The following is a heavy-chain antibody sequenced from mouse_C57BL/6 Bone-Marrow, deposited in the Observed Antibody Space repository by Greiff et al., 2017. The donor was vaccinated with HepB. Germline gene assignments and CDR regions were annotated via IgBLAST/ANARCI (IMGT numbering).Heavy chain of an antibody. Sequence: VQLQQSGAELARPGASVKLSCKASGYTFTSYGISWVKQSTGQGLEWIGEIYPRSGNTYYNEKFKGKATLTADKSSSTAYMELRSLTSEDSAVYFCAIITAVVECYWGQGTSVTVSS. CDR1: GYTFTSYG. CDR2: IYPRSGNT. J-gene: IGHJ4*01. D-gene: IGHD1-1*01. CDR3: AIITAVVECY. V-gene: IGHV1-81*01.